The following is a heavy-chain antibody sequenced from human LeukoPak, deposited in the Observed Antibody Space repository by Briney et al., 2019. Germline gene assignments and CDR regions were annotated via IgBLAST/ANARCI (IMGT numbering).Heavy chain of an antibody. CDR3: TRAAQTWQNDY. CDR1: GFTFSSYS. J-gene: IGHJ4*02. CDR2: ISSSSSTI. Sequence: GGSLRLSCAASGFTFSSYSMNWVRQAPGKGLEWVSYISSSSSTIYCADSVKGRFTISRDNAKNSLYLQMNSLRAEDTALYYCTRAAQTWQNDYWGQGTLVTVSS. V-gene: IGHV3-48*01.